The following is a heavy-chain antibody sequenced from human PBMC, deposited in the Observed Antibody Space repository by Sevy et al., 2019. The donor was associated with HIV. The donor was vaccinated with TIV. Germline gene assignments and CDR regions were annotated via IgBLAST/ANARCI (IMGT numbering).Heavy chain of an antibody. J-gene: IGHJ4*02. CDR3: AAEGATVTSNFDY. Sequence: ASVKVSCKASGFTFTSSAVQWVRQARGQRLEWIGWIVVGSGNTNYAQKFQERVTITRDMSTSTDYMELSSLRSEVTAVYYCAAEGATVTSNFDYWGQGTLVTVSS. CDR2: IVVGSGNT. D-gene: IGHD4-17*01. V-gene: IGHV1-58*01. CDR1: GFTFTSSA.